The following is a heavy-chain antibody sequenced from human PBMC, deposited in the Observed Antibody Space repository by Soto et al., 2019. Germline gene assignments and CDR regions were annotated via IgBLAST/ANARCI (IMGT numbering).Heavy chain of an antibody. CDR2: INHSGST. V-gene: IGHV4-34*01. CDR3: ARIVGATSEDY. CDR1: GGSFSGYY. Sequence: SETLSLTCAVYGGSFSGYYWSWIRQPPGKGLEWIGEINHSGSTNYNPSLKSRVTISVDTSKNQFSLKLSSVTAADTAVYYCARIVGATSEDYWGQGTLVTVSS. J-gene: IGHJ4*02. D-gene: IGHD1-26*01.